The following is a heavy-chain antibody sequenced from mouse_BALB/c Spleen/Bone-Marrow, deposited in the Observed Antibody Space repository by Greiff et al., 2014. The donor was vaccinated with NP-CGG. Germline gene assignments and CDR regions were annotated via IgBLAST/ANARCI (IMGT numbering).Heavy chain of an antibody. Sequence: GSELVRPGASVKLSCKASGYTFTSYWMHWVKQRHGQGLEWIGNIYPGSGSAYYNKKFKSKGTLTVDTSSSTAYMHLSSLTSDDSAVYYCTRSAITTGAYYAMDHWSQGTSVTVSS. CDR3: TRSAITTGAYYAMDH. CDR2: IYPGSGSA. V-gene: IGHV1S22*01. J-gene: IGHJ4*01. D-gene: IGHD2-4*01. CDR1: GYTFTSYW.